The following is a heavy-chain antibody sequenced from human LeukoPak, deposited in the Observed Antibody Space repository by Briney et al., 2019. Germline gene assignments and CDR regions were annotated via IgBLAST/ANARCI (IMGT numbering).Heavy chain of an antibody. D-gene: IGHD5-18*01. CDR3: ARGGYSYAPALYYYYYYMDV. V-gene: IGHV1-2*06. J-gene: IGHJ6*03. Sequence: GASVKVSCKASGYAFTGYYMHWVRQAPGQGLEWMGRINPNSGGTNYAQKFQVRVTMTRDTSISTAYMELSRLRSDDTAVYYCARGGYSYAPALYYYYYYMDVWGKGTTVTVSS. CDR1: GYAFTGYY. CDR2: INPNSGGT.